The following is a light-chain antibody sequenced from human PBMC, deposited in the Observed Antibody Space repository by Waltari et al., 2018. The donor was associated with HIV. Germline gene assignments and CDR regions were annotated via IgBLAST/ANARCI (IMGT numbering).Light chain of an antibody. CDR2: EVN. V-gene: IGLV2-8*01. CDR1: SSDIGAYNY. J-gene: IGLJ2*01. Sequence: SALTQPPSASGSPGQSVTISCTGTSSDIGAYNYVSWYQQRPGKAPKLMIFEVNKRPSGVPDRFSGLQAEDEADYFCSSYAGSKNLLIFAGGTKLTVL. CDR3: SSYAGSKNLLI.